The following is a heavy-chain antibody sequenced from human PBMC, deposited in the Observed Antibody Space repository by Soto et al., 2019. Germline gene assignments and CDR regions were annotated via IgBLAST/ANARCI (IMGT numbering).Heavy chain of an antibody. CDR3: ARWEVTMVRGVDWFDP. CDR2: IIPIFGTA. CDR1: GGTFSSYA. Sequence: QVQLVQSGAEMKKPGSSVKVSCKASGGTFSSYAISWVRQAPGQGLEWMGGIIPIFGTANYAQKFQGRVTITADESTSTAYMELSSLRSEDTAVYYCARWEVTMVRGVDWFDPWGQGTLVTVSS. D-gene: IGHD3-10*01. V-gene: IGHV1-69*12. J-gene: IGHJ5*02.